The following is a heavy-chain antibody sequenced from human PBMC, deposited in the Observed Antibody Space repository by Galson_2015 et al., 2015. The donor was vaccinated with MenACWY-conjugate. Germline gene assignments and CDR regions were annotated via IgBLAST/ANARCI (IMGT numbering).Heavy chain of an antibody. J-gene: IGHJ4*02. CDR3: ARYCSSTSCPFDY. V-gene: IGHV4-30-2*05. D-gene: IGHD2-2*01. Sequence: YYNPSLKSRVSISIDTSKNQFSLQLTSVTAADTAVYYCARYCSSTSCPFDYWGQGALVTVSS.